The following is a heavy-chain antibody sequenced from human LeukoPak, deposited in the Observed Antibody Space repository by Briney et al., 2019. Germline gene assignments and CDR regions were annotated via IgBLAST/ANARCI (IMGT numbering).Heavy chain of an antibody. CDR2: IRSTANDYAT. CDR3: TGNYYGSGSYADFDY. J-gene: IGHJ4*02. CDR1: GFTFSGSA. D-gene: IGHD3-10*01. V-gene: IGHV3-73*01. Sequence: GGSLRLSCAASGFTFSGSALHWVRQASGKGLEWVGRIRSTANDYATAYAASVKGRFTISRDDSKNTAYLQMDSLKTEDTAVYYRTGNYYGSGSYADFDYWGQGTLVTVSS.